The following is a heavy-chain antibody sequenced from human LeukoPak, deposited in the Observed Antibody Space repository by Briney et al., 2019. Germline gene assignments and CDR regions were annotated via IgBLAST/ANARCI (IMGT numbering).Heavy chain of an antibody. Sequence: KSSETLSLTCAVSGYSISSGYYWSWIRQPAGKGLEWIGRIYTSGSTNYNPSLKSRVTISVDTSKNQFSLKLSSVTAADTAVYYCARDYYDSSAYRYYFDYWGQGTLVTVSS. J-gene: IGHJ4*02. CDR3: ARDYYDSSAYRYYFDY. CDR2: IYTSGST. V-gene: IGHV4-61*02. D-gene: IGHD3-22*01. CDR1: GYSISSGYY.